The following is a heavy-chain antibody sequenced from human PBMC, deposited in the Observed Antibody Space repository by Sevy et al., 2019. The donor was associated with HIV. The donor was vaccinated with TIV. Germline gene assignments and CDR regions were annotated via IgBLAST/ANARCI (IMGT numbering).Heavy chain of an antibody. V-gene: IGHV3-53*01. CDR3: AREGGRWLQLGAFDI. CDR2: IYSGGST. Sequence: GGSLRLSCAASGFTVSSNYMSWVRQAPGKGLEWVSVIYSGGSTYYADSVKGRFTIARDKSKNTLYLQMNSLRAEDMAVYYCAREGGRWLQLGAFDIWGQGTMVTVSS. J-gene: IGHJ3*02. D-gene: IGHD5-12*01. CDR1: GFTVSSNY.